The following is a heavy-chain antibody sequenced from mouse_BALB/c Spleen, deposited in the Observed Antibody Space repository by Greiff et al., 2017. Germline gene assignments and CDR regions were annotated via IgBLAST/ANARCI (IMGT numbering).Heavy chain of an antibody. CDR1: GYSITSGYY. CDR3: ARIYDGYFYFDY. CDR2: ISYDGSN. D-gene: IGHD2-3*01. Sequence: DVQLQESGPGLVKPSQSLSLTCSVTGYSITSGYYWNWIRQFPGNKLEWMGYISYDGSNNYNPSLKNRISITRDTSKNQFFLKLNSVTTEDTATYYCARIYDGYFYFDYWGQGTTLTVSS. V-gene: IGHV3-6*02. J-gene: IGHJ2*01.